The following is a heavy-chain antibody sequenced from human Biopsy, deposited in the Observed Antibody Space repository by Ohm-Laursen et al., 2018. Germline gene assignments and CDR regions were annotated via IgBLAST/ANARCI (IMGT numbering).Heavy chain of an antibody. Sequence: QTLSLTCAISGDSVSSNTVAWNWIRQSPSRGLEWLGRTIYRSKWSNDYAVSVKNRITIDPDTSKNQFSLQLNSVTPEDTAIYYCARGRYAAFDIWGQGTTVTVSS. J-gene: IGHJ3*02. V-gene: IGHV6-1*01. CDR1: GDSVSSNTVA. CDR3: ARGRYAAFDI. CDR2: TIYRSKWSN. D-gene: IGHD3-9*01.